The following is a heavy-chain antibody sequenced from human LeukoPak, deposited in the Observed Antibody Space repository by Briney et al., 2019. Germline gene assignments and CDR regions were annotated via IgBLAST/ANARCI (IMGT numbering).Heavy chain of an antibody. CDR2: INPSSGST. D-gene: IGHD5-12*01. CDR3: ARVGYSGYDLDY. V-gene: IGHV1-2*02. CDR1: GYTFTGYY. J-gene: IGHJ4*02. Sequence: AVNVSCKASGYTFTGYYMHWVRQAPGQGLAGMGWINPSSGSTNYQQKFQGRVTMTSDTSISTAYMEVSRLRSDDMAVYYCARVGYSGYDLDYWGQGTLVTVSS.